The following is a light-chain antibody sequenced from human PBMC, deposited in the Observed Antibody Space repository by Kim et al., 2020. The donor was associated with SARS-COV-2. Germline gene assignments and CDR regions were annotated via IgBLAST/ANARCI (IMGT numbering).Light chain of an antibody. CDR3: AAWDDSLSSLV. CDR1: NSNIGNNY. J-gene: IGLJ1*01. CDR2: RSD. V-gene: IGLV1-47*01. Sequence: GHRVTMSYYGSNSNIGNNYINWYQELPGTAPKHLIYRSDQRPSGVPDRFSASKSGTSASLAISGHRSEDGGDYYCAAWDDSLSSLVFGTGTKVTVL.